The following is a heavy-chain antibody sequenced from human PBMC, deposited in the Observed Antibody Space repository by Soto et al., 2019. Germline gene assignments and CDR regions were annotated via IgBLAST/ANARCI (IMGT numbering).Heavy chain of an antibody. V-gene: IGHV3-73*01. CDR3: TTLYADDAFDI. J-gene: IGHJ3*02. D-gene: IGHD2-2*01. CDR2: IRSKANSYAT. Sequence: PGGSLRLSCATSGFIFSDSAVHWVRQASGKGLEWVGRIRSKANSYATAYAASVKGRFTISRDDSKNTAYLQMNSLKTEDTAVYYCTTLYADDAFDIWGQGTMVTV. CDR1: GFIFSDSA.